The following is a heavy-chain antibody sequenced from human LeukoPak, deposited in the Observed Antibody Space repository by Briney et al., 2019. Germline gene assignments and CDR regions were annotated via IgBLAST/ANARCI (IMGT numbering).Heavy chain of an antibody. CDR1: GGSISSLS. J-gene: IGHJ4*02. Sequence: SETLSVTCTVSGGSISSLSLIGIGQPPGKGLEWIGYISYSGTTNYNPSLKSRVTISVDTSKNQFSLKLSSVTAADTAVYYCARSGVWSAYHQGGGQGTLVTVSS. D-gene: IGHD3-3*01. CDR3: ARSGVWSAYHQG. V-gene: IGHV4-59*08. CDR2: ISYSGTT.